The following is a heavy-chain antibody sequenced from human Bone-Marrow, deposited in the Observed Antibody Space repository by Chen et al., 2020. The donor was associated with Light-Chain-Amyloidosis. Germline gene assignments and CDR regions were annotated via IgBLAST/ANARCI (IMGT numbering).Heavy chain of an antibody. V-gene: IGHV3-9*01. CDR1: GFTYKKWA. CDR2: FDYISGRK. D-gene: IGHD1-1*01. Sequence: EVQMVESGGGLVQPGRSLRLSCVTSGFTYKKWAIHWVRQAPGKGLEWVSGFDYISGRKDYADSVRGRFTVSSDSSKNSLFLEMNSLRVEDTALYYCTQDGVPGGADFWGPGTMVTVSS. J-gene: IGHJ4*02. CDR3: TQDGVPGGADF.